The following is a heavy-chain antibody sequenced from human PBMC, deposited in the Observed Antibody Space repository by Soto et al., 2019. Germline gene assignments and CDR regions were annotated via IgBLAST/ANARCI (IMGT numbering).Heavy chain of an antibody. V-gene: IGHV1-3*01. CDR1: GYTFTSYA. CDR3: AASRVVGALYYFDY. J-gene: IGHJ4*02. D-gene: IGHD1-26*01. CDR2: INAGNGNT. Sequence: QVQLVQSGAEVKKPGASVKVSCKASGYTFTSYAMHWVRQAPGQRLEWMGWINAGNGNTKYSQKFQGRVTITRDTSASTAYMELSSLRSEDTAVYYCAASRVVGALYYFDYWGQGTLVTVSS.